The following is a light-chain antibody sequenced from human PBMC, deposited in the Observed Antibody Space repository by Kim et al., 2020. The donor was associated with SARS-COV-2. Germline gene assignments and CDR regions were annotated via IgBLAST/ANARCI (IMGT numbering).Light chain of an antibody. Sequence: SYELTQPPSVSVSPGQTASITCSGDKLGDKYACWYHQKPGQSPVLVIYQDSKRPSGIPERFSGSNSGNTATLTISGTQAMDEADYYCQAWDSSTVVFGGG. CDR3: QAWDSSTVV. J-gene: IGLJ2*01. CDR1: KLGDKY. CDR2: QDS. V-gene: IGLV3-1*01.